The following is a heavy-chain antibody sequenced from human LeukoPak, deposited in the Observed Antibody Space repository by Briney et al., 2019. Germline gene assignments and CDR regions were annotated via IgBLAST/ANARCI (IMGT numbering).Heavy chain of an antibody. CDR3: ARFNIVVVPAATAWFDP. J-gene: IGHJ5*02. CDR2: IYHSGST. V-gene: IGHV4-4*02. CDR1: GGSISSSNW. Sequence: SGTLSLTCAVSGGSISSSNWWSWVRQPPGQGLEWIGEIYHSGSTNYNPSLKSRVTISVDKSKNQFSLKLSSVTAADTAVYYCARFNIVVVPAATAWFDPWGQGTLVTVSS. D-gene: IGHD2-2*01.